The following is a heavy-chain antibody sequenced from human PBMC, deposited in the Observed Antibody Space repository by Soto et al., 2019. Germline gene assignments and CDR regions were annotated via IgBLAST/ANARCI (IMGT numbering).Heavy chain of an antibody. J-gene: IGHJ6*02. CDR1: GFTFSSYA. D-gene: IGHD6-19*01. Sequence: GGSLRLSCAASGFTFSSYAMSWVRQAPGKGLEWVSAISGSGGSTYYADSVKGRFTISRDNSKNTLYLQMNSLRAEDTAVYCCAKVKAVAGPEDYYYYGMDVWGQRTTVTVSS. CDR2: ISGSGGST. V-gene: IGHV3-23*01. CDR3: AKVKAVAGPEDYYYYGMDV.